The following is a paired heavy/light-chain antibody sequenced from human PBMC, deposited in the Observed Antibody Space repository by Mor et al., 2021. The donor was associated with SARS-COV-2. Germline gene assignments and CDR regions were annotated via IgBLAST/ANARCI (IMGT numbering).Heavy chain of an antibody. V-gene: IGHV4-59*08. CDR1: GGSIKNNY. CDR2: IYDSGST. J-gene: IGHJ4*02. CDR3: ARRYSGENYFDY. D-gene: IGHD5-12*01. Sequence: QVQLQESGPGLVKPSETLSLTCTVSGGSIKNNYWSWIRQPPGKGLEWIGYIYDSGSTNYNPSLQSRVTISVDTSKNQFSLKLSSVTAADTALYYCARRYSGENYFDYWGQGTLVSVSS.
Light chain of an antibody. CDR2: KAS. CDR1: QSIGSW. CDR3: QQYYNYPLT. V-gene: IGKV1-5*03. Sequence: DIQMTQSPSALSAFVGDRVTITCRASQSIGSWLAWYQQKPGKGSKLLIYKASSLESGVPSRFSGSGSGTEFTLTISSLQPDDFATYYCQQYYNYPLTFGGGTKVE. J-gene: IGKJ4*01.